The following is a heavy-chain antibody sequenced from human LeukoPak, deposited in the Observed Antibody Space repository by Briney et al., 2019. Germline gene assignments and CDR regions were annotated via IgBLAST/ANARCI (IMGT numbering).Heavy chain of an antibody. CDR1: GGTFSSYA. CDR2: IIPIFGTA. V-gene: IGHV1-69*05. CDR3: ARVGATDY. J-gene: IGHJ4*02. Sequence: GASVKVSCKASGGTFSSYAISWVRQAPGQGLEWMGGIIPIFGTANYAQKFQGRVTMTRNTSISTAYMELSSLRSEDTAVYYRARVGATDYWGQGTLVTVSS. D-gene: IGHD1-26*01.